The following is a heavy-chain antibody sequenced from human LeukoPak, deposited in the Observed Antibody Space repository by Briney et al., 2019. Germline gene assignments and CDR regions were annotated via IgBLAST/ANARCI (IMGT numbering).Heavy chain of an antibody. V-gene: IGHV1-2*02. CDR3: ARDHYYDSSGLGSLDP. CDR2: INPNSGGT. CDR1: GYTFTGYY. Sequence: ASVKVSCKASGYTFTGYYMHWVRQAPGQGLEWMGWINPNSGGTNYAQKFQGRVTMTRDTSITTAYMELRRLTSDDTAVYYCARDHYYDSSGLGSLDPWGQRTLVTVSS. D-gene: IGHD3-22*01. J-gene: IGHJ5*02.